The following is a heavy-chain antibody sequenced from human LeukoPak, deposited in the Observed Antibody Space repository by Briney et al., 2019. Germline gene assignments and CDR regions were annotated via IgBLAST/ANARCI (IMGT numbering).Heavy chain of an antibody. D-gene: IGHD2-15*01. CDR3: ARFGYCSGGSCSRSFDY. V-gene: IGHV1-2*02. J-gene: IGHJ4*02. Sequence: ASVKVSCKASGYTFTGYYIHWVRQAPGQGLEWMGWINANSGGTNYARKFQGRVTVTRDTSISTTYMELSRLRSDDTAVYYCARFGYCSGGSCSRSFDYWGQGTLVTVSS. CDR2: INANSGGT. CDR1: GYTFTGYY.